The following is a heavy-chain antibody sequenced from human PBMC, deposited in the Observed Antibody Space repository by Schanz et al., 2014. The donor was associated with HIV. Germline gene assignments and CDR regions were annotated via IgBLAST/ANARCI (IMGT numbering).Heavy chain of an antibody. J-gene: IGHJ4*02. D-gene: IGHD1-26*01. CDR3: ARGRYSGSYYNY. V-gene: IGHV1-8*01. Sequence: QVQEVQSGRETKKPGDSVKVSCRTSGYGFTGFGISWVRQAPGQGLEWMGWMNPNSGHTGYAQKFQGRVTITADESTSTAYMELSSLRSEDTAVYYCARGRYSGSYYNYWGQGTLVTVSS. CDR1: GYGFTGFG. CDR2: MNPNSGHT.